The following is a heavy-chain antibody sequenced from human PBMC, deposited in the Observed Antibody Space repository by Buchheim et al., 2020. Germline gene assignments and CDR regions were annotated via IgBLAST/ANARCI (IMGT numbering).Heavy chain of an antibody. D-gene: IGHD3-16*02. CDR3: ARDGYDYSNYGSRYYDYIWGSYRSYYYYYGMDV. CDR2: IKQDGSEK. Sequence: EVQLVESGGGLVQPGGSLRLSCAASGFTFSSYWMSWVRQAPGKGLEWVANIKQDGSEKYYVDSVKGRFTISRDNAKNSLYLQMNSLRAEDTAVYYCARDGYDYSNYGSRYYDYIWGSYRSYYYYYGMDVWGQGTT. J-gene: IGHJ6*02. CDR1: GFTFSSYW. V-gene: IGHV3-7*01.